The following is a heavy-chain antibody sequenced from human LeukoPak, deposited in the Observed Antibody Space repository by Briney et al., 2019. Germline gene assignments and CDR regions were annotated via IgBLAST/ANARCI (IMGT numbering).Heavy chain of an antibody. V-gene: IGHV4-31*03. CDR1: GGSISSGGYY. J-gene: IGHJ6*02. D-gene: IGHD3-10*01. Sequence: SETLSLTCTVSGGSISSGGYYWSWIRQHPGKGLEWIGYIYYSGSTYYNPSLKSRVTISVDTSKNQFSLKLSSVTAADTAVYYCARDYYGSGSLYYYGMDVWGQGTTVTVSS. CDR3: ARDYYGSGSLYYYGMDV. CDR2: IYYSGST.